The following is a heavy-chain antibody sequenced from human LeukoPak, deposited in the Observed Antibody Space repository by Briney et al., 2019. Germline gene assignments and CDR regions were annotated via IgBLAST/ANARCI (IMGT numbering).Heavy chain of an antibody. J-gene: IGHJ4*02. CDR1: GGSINNYY. V-gene: IGHV4-4*07. CDR2: IYSSGNT. CDR3: ARISSTWPLYYFDY. D-gene: IGHD6-13*01. Sequence: SETLSLTCSVSGGSINNYYWSWIRQPAGKGLEWIGRIYSSGNTNYNPSLKSRVTMSIDASRNQFSLKLSSLTAADTAVYYCARISSTWPLYYFDYWGQGTLVTVSS.